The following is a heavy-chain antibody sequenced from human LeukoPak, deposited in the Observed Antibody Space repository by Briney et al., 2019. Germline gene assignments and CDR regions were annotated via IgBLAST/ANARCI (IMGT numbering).Heavy chain of an antibody. D-gene: IGHD5-12*01. Sequence: GASVKVSCKASGGTFSNYAISWVRQAPGQGLEWMGGIIPLFGTANYAQKFQGRVTIIADTSTRTAYMELSSLGFEDTAVYFCARDSPSTDSDSGYTFHSWGQGTLVTVSS. CDR1: GGTFSNYA. CDR3: ARDSPSTDSDSGYTFHS. V-gene: IGHV1-69*06. CDR2: IIPLFGTA. J-gene: IGHJ4*02.